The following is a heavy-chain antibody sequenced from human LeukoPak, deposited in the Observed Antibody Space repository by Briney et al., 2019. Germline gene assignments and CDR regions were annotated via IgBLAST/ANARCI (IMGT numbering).Heavy chain of an antibody. CDR2: IYPGDSDL. CDR3: ARSNYGDYGGFDP. Sequence: GESLKISCQGSGYSFTSYWIGWVRQMPGKGLEWMGIIYPGDSDLRYSPSFQGQVTISADKSISTAYLQWSSLKASDTAMYYCARSNYGDYGGFDPWGQGTLVTVSS. V-gene: IGHV5-51*01. D-gene: IGHD4-17*01. J-gene: IGHJ5*02. CDR1: GYSFTSYW.